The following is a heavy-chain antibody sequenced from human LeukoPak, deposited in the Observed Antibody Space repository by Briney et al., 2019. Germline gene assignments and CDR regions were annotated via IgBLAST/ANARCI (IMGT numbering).Heavy chain of an antibody. Sequence: GESLKISCKGSGYSFTSCWIGWVRQMPGKGLGWMGIIYPGDSDTRYSPSFQGQVTISADKSISTAYLQWSSLKASDTAMYYCARLRGFESYSSHLTYFDYWGQGTLVTVSS. J-gene: IGHJ4*02. CDR3: ARLRGFESYSSHLTYFDY. V-gene: IGHV5-51*01. CDR2: IYPGDSDT. D-gene: IGHD6-13*01. CDR1: GYSFTSCW.